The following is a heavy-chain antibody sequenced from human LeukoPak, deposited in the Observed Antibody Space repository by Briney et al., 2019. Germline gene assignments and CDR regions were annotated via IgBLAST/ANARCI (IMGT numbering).Heavy chain of an antibody. D-gene: IGHD2-15*01. CDR1: GGSISSYY. V-gene: IGHV4-59*01. J-gene: IGHJ6*02. CDR2: IYYSGST. CDR3: ARGGIEDHYYGVDV. Sequence: PSETLSLTCSVSGGSISSYYWIWIRQPPGQGLEWIGYIYYSGSTIYNPSLKSRVTISVDTSKNQFSLKLRSVTAADTAVYYCARGGIEDHYYGVDVWGQGTTVTVSS.